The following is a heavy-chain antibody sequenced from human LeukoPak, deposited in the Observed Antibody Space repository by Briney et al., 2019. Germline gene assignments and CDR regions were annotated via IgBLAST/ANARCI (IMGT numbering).Heavy chain of an antibody. J-gene: IGHJ6*03. Sequence: GESLKISCKGSGYSFISYWIGWVRQMPGKGLEWMGFIYPGDSDTRYSPSFQGQVTISADKSISTAYLQWSSLKASDTAMYYCARPRIAAAGNVYYMDVWGKGTTVTVSS. D-gene: IGHD6-13*01. CDR1: GYSFISYW. CDR2: IYPGDSDT. CDR3: ARPRIAAAGNVYYMDV. V-gene: IGHV5-51*01.